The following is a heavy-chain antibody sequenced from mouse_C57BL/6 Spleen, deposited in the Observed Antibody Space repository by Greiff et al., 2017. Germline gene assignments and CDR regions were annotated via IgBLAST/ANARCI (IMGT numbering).Heavy chain of an antibody. V-gene: IGHV6-3*01. J-gene: IGHJ2*01. CDR1: GFTFSNYW. CDR3: TKRDY. Sequence: EVKLQESGRGLVQPGGSMKLSCVASGFTFSNYWMNWVRQSPGKGLEWVAQIRLKSDNYATHYAESVKGRFTISRDDSKSSVYLQMNNLRAEDTGIYYCTKRDYWGQGTTLTVSS. CDR2: IRLKSDNYAT.